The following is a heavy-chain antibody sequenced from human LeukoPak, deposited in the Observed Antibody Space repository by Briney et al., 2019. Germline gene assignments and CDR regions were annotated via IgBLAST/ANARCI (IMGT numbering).Heavy chain of an antibody. J-gene: IGHJ5*02. CDR1: GGTFSSYA. CDR2: IIPIFGTA. Sequence: SVKVSCKASGGTFSSYAISWVRQAPGQGLEWMGGIIPIFGTANYAQRFQGRVTITADESTSTAYMELSSLRSEDTAVYYCARGDSSGYYYVWFDPWGQGTLVTVSS. D-gene: IGHD3-22*01. CDR3: ARGDSSGYYYVWFDP. V-gene: IGHV1-69*01.